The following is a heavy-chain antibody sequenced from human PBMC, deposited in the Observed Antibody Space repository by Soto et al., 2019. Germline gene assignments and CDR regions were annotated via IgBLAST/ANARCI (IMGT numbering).Heavy chain of an antibody. CDR2: INPNSGGT. Sequence: ASVKVSCKASGYTFTGYYMHWVRQAPGQGLEWMGWINPNSGGTNYAQKFQGWVTMTRDTSISTAYMELSRLRSDDTAVYYCASEYSSSGAGRYYYGMDVWGQGTTVTVSS. CDR3: ASEYSSSGAGRYYYGMDV. CDR1: GYTFTGYY. J-gene: IGHJ6*02. D-gene: IGHD6-13*01. V-gene: IGHV1-2*04.